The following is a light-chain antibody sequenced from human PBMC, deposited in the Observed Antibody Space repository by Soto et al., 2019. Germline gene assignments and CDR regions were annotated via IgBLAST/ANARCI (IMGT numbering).Light chain of an antibody. CDR3: QQFGSSPIT. CDR2: DAS. J-gene: IGKJ5*01. Sequence: EIVLTQSPGTLSLSPGERATLSCRTSQTVSSTYFAWYQQRPGQAPRLLFSDASTTATGIPDRFSCSGSGRDFTLTISRLEPEDSAVCYCQQFGSSPITFGQGTRLEMK. CDR1: QTVSSTY. V-gene: IGKV3-20*01.